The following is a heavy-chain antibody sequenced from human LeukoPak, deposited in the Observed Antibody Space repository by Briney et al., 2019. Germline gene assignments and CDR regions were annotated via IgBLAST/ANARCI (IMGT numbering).Heavy chain of an antibody. CDR1: GYTFTGYY. CDR3: ARWPGGGREYSSSYG. V-gene: IGHV1-2*02. Sequence: GASVKVSCKASGYTFTGYYMHWVRQAPGQGLEWMGWINPNSGGTNYAQKFQGRVTMTRDTSISTAYMELSRLRSDDTAVYYCARWPGGGREYSSSYGWGQGTLVTVSS. J-gene: IGHJ4*02. D-gene: IGHD6-6*01. CDR2: INPNSGGT.